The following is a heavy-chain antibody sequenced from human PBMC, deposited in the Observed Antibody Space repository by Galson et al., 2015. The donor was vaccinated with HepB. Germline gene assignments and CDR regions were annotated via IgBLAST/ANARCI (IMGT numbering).Heavy chain of an antibody. CDR3: ARRYYDSSGYYYYYYGMDV. V-gene: IGHV1-69*13. J-gene: IGHJ6*02. Sequence: SVKVSCKASGGTFSSYAISWVRQAPGQGLEWMGGIIPIFGTANYAQKFQGRVTITADESTSTAYMELSSLRSEDTAVYYCARRYYDSSGYYYYYYGMDVWGQGTTVTVSS. CDR1: GGTFSSYA. D-gene: IGHD3-22*01. CDR2: IIPIFGTA.